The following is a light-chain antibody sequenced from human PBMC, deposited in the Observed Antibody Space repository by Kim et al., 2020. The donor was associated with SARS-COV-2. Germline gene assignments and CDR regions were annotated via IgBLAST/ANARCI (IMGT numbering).Light chain of an antibody. J-gene: IGKJ4*01. CDR2: GAS. V-gene: IGKV3-20*01. Sequence: SPGERATLSCRASQSVSSNNLAWYQQKPGQAPRLLIYGASTRATGIPDRFSGSGSGTDFTVTISRLEPEDFAVYYCQQSGSSPLTFGGGTKVDIK. CDR3: QQSGSSPLT. CDR1: QSVSSNN.